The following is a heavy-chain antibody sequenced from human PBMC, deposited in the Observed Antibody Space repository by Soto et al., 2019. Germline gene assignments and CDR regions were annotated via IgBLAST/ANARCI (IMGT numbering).Heavy chain of an antibody. J-gene: IGHJ4*02. V-gene: IGHV3-23*01. Sequence: RLSCAASGFTFSSYAMSWVRQAPGKGLEWVSAISGSGGSTYYADSVKGRFTISRDNSKNTLYLQMNSLRAEDTAVYYCAKDPIKRDYGFPFDYWGQGTLVTVSS. CDR2: ISGSGGST. D-gene: IGHD4-17*01. CDR3: AKDPIKRDYGFPFDY. CDR1: GFTFSSYA.